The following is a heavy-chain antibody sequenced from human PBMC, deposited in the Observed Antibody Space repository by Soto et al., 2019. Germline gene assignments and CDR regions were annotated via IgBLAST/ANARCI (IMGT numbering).Heavy chain of an antibody. CDR3: ARERMVAATAVDALEF. Sequence: PGGSLRLSCEASGFSFRDYAMYWVRQAPGKGLEWVSLLSGTRTIRYYADSVKGRFTVSRDNSRNTLFLQMDSLRVEDTAIYYCARERMVAATAVDALEFWGQGTMVTVSS. D-gene: IGHD2-15*01. J-gene: IGHJ3*01. CDR2: LSGTRTIR. CDR1: GFSFRDYA. V-gene: IGHV3-23*01.